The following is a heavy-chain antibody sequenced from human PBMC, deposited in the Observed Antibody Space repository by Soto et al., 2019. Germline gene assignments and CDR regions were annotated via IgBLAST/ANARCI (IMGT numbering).Heavy chain of an antibody. CDR1: GFTFSSYA. V-gene: IGHV3-30-3*01. CDR3: AKENSIAARFQFLYYGMDV. J-gene: IGHJ6*02. Sequence: QVQLVESGGGVVQPGRSLRLSCAASGFTFSSYAMHWVRQAPGKGLEWVAVISYDGSNKYYADSVKGRFTISRDNSKNTLYLQMNSLRAEDTAVYYCAKENSIAARFQFLYYGMDVWGQGTTVTVSS. CDR2: ISYDGSNK. D-gene: IGHD6-6*01.